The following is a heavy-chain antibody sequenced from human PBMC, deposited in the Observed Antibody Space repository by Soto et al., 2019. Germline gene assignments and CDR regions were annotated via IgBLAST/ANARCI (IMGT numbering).Heavy chain of an antibody. J-gene: IGHJ4*01. Sequence: RHRCAAAELTVSSKYMTWVRQDTGKGLEWVSLIQSGGTTYYADSVKGRFTISRDTSENTLHLQMNSLKTEDTGIYYCTTDSYSTMIVVRFDYWGHGTLVTVSS. D-gene: IGHD3-22*01. CDR3: TTDSYSTMIVVRFDY. CDR1: ELTVSSKY. V-gene: IGHV3-66*01. CDR2: IQSGGTT.